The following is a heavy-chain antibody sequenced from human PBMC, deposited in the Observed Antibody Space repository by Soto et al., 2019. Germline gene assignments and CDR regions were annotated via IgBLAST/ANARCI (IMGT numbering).Heavy chain of an antibody. CDR1: GFTFSNSA. CDR2: IGRTNNA. Sequence: XGSLGLSCAASGFTFSNSAMTWVRQALGKGPEWVSSIGRTNNAHYADSVKGRFAISRDNSQNTLYLQMNSLTAEDTAVYFCAKVDAYSYRTDHWGQGTLVTVSS. CDR3: AKVDAYSYRTDH. J-gene: IGHJ4*02. V-gene: IGHV3-23*01. D-gene: IGHD3-16*02.